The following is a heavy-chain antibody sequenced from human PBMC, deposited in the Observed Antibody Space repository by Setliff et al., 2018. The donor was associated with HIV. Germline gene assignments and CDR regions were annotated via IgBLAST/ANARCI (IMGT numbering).Heavy chain of an antibody. J-gene: IGHJ6*02. Sequence: ASVKVSCKASGYTFTSYDINWVRQATGQGLEWMGWMYPNSGNTGYAQKFQGRVTITRNTSISTAYMELSSLRSEDTAVYYCARDRYYDYVWGSLLGYYYGMDVWGQGTTVTVSS. CDR2: MYPNSGNT. V-gene: IGHV1-8*03. D-gene: IGHD3-16*01. CDR1: GYTFTSYD. CDR3: ARDRYYDYVWGSLLGYYYGMDV.